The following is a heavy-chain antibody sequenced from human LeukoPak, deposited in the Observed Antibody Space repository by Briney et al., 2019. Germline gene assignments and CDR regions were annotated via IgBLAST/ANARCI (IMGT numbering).Heavy chain of an antibody. J-gene: IGHJ4*02. D-gene: IGHD3-10*01. V-gene: IGHV3-53*01. CDR3: ARDSYYGSGSYYRYTFDY. CDR2: IYSGCTT. Sequence: PGGSLRLSWAAAGFTVSSNYMSWVRQAPGKGLEWGSVIYSGCTTYYADSVKDRFTISTDNSKNTLYLQMNSLRAEDTAVYYCARDSYYGSGSYYRYTFDYWGQGTLVTVSS. CDR1: GFTVSSNY.